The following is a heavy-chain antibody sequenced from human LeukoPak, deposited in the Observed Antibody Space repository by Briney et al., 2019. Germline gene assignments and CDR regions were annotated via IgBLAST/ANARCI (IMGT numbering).Heavy chain of an antibody. CDR3: ARRWVYDKRAFDA. D-gene: IGHD3-16*01. J-gene: IGHJ3*01. V-gene: IGHV4-59*08. Sequence: SETLSLTCTVSGGSISGTYYWSWVRQPPGQGLEWIGYIYYTGTTDSNPSLKSRVTISLDTSKNQFSLNLSSVTAADTAVYYCARRWVYDKRAFDAWGQGTMVTVSS. CDR1: GGSISGTYY. CDR2: IYYTGTT.